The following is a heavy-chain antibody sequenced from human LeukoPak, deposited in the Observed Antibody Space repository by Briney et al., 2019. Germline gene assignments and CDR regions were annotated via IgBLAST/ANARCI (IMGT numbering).Heavy chain of an antibody. CDR2: IYSGGST. V-gene: IGHV3-53*01. D-gene: IGHD3-22*01. Sequence: GGSLRLSCATSAFTFRSDWMTWVRQAPGKGLEWVSVIYSGGSTYYADSVKGRFTISRDNSKNTLYLQMNSLRAEDTAVYYCAREGMDDSSGYYGDYWGQGTLVTVSS. CDR3: AREGMDDSSGYYGDY. CDR1: AFTFRSDW. J-gene: IGHJ4*02.